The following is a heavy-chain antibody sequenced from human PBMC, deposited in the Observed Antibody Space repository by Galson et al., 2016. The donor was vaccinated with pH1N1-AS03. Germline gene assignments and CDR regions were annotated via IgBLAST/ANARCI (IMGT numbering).Heavy chain of an antibody. V-gene: IGHV1-18*01. D-gene: IGHD3-3*01. CDR1: GYTFTRYG. CDR3: ARGRADYEYWSGSLDY. CDR2: FSAYNGNR. J-gene: IGHJ4*02. Sequence: SVKVSCKASGYTFTRYGITWVRQAPGQGLEWVGWFSAYNGNRNYAQKIQGRVTMTTDTSTSTAYLELRSLRSDDTAVYYCARGRADYEYWSGSLDYWGQGTLVTVSS.